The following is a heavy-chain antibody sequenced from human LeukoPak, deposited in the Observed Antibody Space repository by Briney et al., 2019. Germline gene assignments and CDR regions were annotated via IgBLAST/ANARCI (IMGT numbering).Heavy chain of an antibody. D-gene: IGHD6-13*01. CDR1: GGSISSYY. CDR2: IYYSGST. Sequence: SETLSLTCTVSGGSISSYYWSWIRQPPGRGLEWTGYIYYSGSTNYNPSLKSRVTISVDTSKNQFSLKLSSVTAADTAVYYCARGLGYSSSLFDPWGQGTLVTVSS. J-gene: IGHJ5*02. V-gene: IGHV4-59*01. CDR3: ARGLGYSSSLFDP.